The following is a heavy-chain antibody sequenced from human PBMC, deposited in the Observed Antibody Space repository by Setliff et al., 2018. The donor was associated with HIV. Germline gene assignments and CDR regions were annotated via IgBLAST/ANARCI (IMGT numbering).Heavy chain of an antibody. CDR3: ARYNFRRGYWDYFDY. J-gene: IGHJ4*02. D-gene: IGHD3-3*01. CDR1: GFSLSTSGVG. Sequence: SGPTLVNPTQTLTLTCTFSGFSLSTSGVGVGWIRQPPGKALEWLAHIFPNDEKSYSASLKSRLTISEDTSKSQVVLTMTNMYPLDTATYFCARYNFRRGYWDYFDYWGQGTQVTVSS. CDR2: IFPNDEK. V-gene: IGHV2-26*01.